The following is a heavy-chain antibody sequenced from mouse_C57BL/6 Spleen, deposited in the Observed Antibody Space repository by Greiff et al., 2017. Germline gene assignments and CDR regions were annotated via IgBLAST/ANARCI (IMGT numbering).Heavy chain of an antibody. CDR3: ARSRSNYLYWYFDV. CDR1: GYTFTDYY. CDR2: INPNNGGT. D-gene: IGHD2-5*01. Sequence: EVQLQQSGPELVKPGASVKISCKASGYTFTDYYMNWVKQSHGKSLEWIGDINPNNGGTSYNQKFKGKATLTVDKSSSTAYMELRSLTSEDSAVYYCARSRSNYLYWYFDVWGTGTTVTVSS. V-gene: IGHV1-26*01. J-gene: IGHJ1*03.